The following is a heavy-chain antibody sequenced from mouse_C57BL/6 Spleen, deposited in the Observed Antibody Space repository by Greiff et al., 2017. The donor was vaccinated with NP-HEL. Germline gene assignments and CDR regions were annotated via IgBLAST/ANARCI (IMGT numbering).Heavy chain of an antibody. V-gene: IGHV1-80*01. Sequence: QVQLQQSGAALVKPGASVKISCKASGYAFSSYWMNWVKQRPGTGLEWIGQIYPADGVTNYHGKFKGKATLTADKSSSTAYMQLSSLTSEDSAVYFCARGKTTVVASDYWGQGTTLTVSS. J-gene: IGHJ2*01. CDR2: IYPADGVT. CDR3: ARGKTTVVASDY. D-gene: IGHD1-1*01. CDR1: GYAFSSYW.